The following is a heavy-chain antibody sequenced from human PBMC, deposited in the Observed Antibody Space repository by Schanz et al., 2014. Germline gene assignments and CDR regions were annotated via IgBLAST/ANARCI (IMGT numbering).Heavy chain of an antibody. J-gene: IGHJ4*02. V-gene: IGHV3-21*01. D-gene: IGHD5-12*01. CDR3: ASPSGYSDYGTYFDF. CDR2: ISSSGSYI. CDR1: GFAFSSYK. Sequence: EVQLLESGGGLIQPGGSLRLSCTASGFAFSSYKMNWVRQAPGKGLEWVSSISSSGSYIHYADSVKGRFTISRDNSRNTLYLQMNSLRTEDTAVYYCASPSGYSDYGTYFDFWGQGTLVTVSS.